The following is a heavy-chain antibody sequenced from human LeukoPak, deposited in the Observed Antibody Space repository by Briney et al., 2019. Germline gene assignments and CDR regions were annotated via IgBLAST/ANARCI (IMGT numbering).Heavy chain of an antibody. D-gene: IGHD7-27*01. V-gene: IGHV4-39*01. CDR1: GGSISSSSYY. CDR2: IYFSGNT. J-gene: IGHJ4*02. CDR3: ASHVDLGIGFDY. Sequence: SETLSLTCTVSGGSISSSSYYWGWIRQPPGKGLEWIGSIYFSGNTYYDPSLKSRVTISVDTSKNQFSLKLSSVTATDTALYYCASHVDLGIGFDYWGQGTLVTVSS.